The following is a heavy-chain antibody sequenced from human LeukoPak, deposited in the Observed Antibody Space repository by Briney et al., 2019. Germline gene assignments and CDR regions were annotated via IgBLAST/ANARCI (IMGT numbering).Heavy chain of an antibody. Sequence: HPGGSLRLSCLGSEFTFGDYGLTWVRQAPGKGLEWVGFIRSKAYGGTTEYAASVKGRFTISRDDSKGVAYLQMSSLKSEGTALYYCGRVLYGSGTFTLYYNHYYMDVWAKGPRSPSP. CDR1: EFTFGDYG. CDR2: IRSKAYGGTT. D-gene: IGHD3-10*01. CDR3: GRVLYGSGTFTLYYNHYYMDV. J-gene: IGHJ6*03. V-gene: IGHV3-49*04.